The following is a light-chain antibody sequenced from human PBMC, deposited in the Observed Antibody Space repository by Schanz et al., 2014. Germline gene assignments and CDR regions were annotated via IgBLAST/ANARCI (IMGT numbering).Light chain of an antibody. J-gene: IGKJ3*01. Sequence: EIVLTQSPGTLSLSPGERATLSCRASQSVSSSYLAWYQQKPGQAPRLLIYGASSRATGIPDRFSGSGSGTEFSLTISSLQSEDFAVYYCQQYSRWPLFGPGTAVDIK. V-gene: IGKV3-20*01. CDR3: QQYSRWPL. CDR1: QSVSSSY. CDR2: GAS.